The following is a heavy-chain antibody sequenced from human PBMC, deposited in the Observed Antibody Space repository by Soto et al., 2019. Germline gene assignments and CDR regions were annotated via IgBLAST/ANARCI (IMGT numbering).Heavy chain of an antibody. Sequence: SETLSLTCTVSGGSISSYYLSWIRQPPGKGLEWIGYIYYSGSTNYNPSLKSRVTISVDTSKNQFSLKLSSVTAADTAVYYCARVGVVVVAAISRGAFDIWGQGTMVTVSS. CDR3: ARVGVVVVAAISRGAFDI. V-gene: IGHV4-59*01. CDR2: IYYSGST. J-gene: IGHJ3*02. D-gene: IGHD2-15*01. CDR1: GGSISSYY.